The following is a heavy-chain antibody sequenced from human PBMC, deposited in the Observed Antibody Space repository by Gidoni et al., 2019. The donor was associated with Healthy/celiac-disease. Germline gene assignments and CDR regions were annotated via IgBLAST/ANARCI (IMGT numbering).Heavy chain of an antibody. J-gene: IGHJ3*02. CDR3: AKAGTAEDAFDI. CDR2: ISGSGGST. CDR1: GFTFSSYA. Sequence: EVQLLESGGGLVQPGGSLRLSCAASGFTFSSYAMSWVRQAPGKGLEWVSAISGSGGSTYYADSVKGQFTISRDNSKNTLYLQMNSLRAEDTAVYYCAKAGTAEDAFDIWGQGTMVTVSS. D-gene: IGHD5-18*01. V-gene: IGHV3-23*01.